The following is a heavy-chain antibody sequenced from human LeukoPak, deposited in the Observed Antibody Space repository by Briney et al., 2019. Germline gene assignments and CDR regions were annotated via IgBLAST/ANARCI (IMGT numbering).Heavy chain of an antibody. CDR1: GGSISSYY. J-gene: IGHJ4*02. Sequence: SETLSLTCTVSGGSISSYYWSWIRQPAGKGLEWIGRIYTSGSTNYNPSLKSRVTISVDTTKNQFSLKLSSVTAADTAVYYCARESPLFGIAVAVFDYWGQGTLVTVSS. D-gene: IGHD6-19*01. CDR3: ARESPLFGIAVAVFDY. V-gene: IGHV4-4*07. CDR2: IYTSGST.